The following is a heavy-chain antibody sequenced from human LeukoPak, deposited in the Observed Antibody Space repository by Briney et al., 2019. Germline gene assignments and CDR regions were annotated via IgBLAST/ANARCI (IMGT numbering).Heavy chain of an antibody. CDR2: IYSGGRT. CDR1: GFTFSNYG. Sequence: GGSLRLSCAASGFTFSNYGMHWVRQAPGKGLEWVSVIYSGGRTYYADSVKGRFTISRDNSKNTLYLQMSRLRAEDTAVYYCARAGPSSSWHQFDYWGQGTLVTVSS. V-gene: IGHV3-66*01. D-gene: IGHD6-13*01. J-gene: IGHJ4*02. CDR3: ARAGPSSSWHQFDY.